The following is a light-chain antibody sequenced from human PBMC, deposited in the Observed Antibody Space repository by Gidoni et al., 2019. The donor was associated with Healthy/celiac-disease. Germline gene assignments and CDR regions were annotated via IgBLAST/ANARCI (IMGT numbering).Light chain of an antibody. CDR3: QQYDNLLIT. J-gene: IGKJ5*01. CDR2: DAS. V-gene: IGKV1-33*01. CDR1: QDISNY. Sequence: DIQMTQSPSSLSASVGDRVTITCQASQDISNYLNWYQQKPGKAPKLLIYDASNLETGVPSMFSGSGSATDFTFTISSLQPEDIATYYCQQYDNLLITFXXXTRLEIK.